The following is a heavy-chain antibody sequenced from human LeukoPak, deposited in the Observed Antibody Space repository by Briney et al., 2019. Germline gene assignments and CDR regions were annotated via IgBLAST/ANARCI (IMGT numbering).Heavy chain of an antibody. D-gene: IGHD3-10*01. Sequence: KASETLSLTCTVSGGSISSYYWSWIRQPPGKGLEWVGEINHSGSTNYNPSLKSRVTISVDTSKNQFSLRLSSVTAADTAVYYCAREFWNSRSGSLQAFDTWGQGTMVTVSS. CDR1: GGSISSYY. V-gene: IGHV4-34*01. CDR3: AREFWNSRSGSLQAFDT. CDR2: INHSGST. J-gene: IGHJ3*02.